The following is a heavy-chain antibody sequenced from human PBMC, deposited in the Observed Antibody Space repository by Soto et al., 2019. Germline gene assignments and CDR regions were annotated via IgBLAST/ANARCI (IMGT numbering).Heavy chain of an antibody. V-gene: IGHV4-34*01. J-gene: IGHJ4*02. CDR2: INHSGST. CDR1: GGSFSGYY. D-gene: IGHD3-3*01. CDR3: ARGRYDFWSGYLLYFDY. Sequence: SETLSLTCAVYGGSFSGYYWSWIRQPPGKGLEWIGEINHSGSTNYNPSLKSRVTISVDTSKNQFSLKLSSVTAADTAVYYCARGRYDFWSGYLLYFDYWGQGTLVTVSS.